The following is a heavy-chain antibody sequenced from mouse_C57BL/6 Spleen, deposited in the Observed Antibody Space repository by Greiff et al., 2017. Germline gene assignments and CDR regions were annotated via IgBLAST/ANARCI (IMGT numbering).Heavy chain of an antibody. CDR1: GFTFSDYG. Sequence: EVQRVESGGGLVKPGGSLKLSCAASGFTFSDYGMHWVRQAPEKGLEWVAYISSGSSTIYYADTVKGRFTISRDNAKNTLFLQMTSLRSEDTAMYYCAKEGLSTVVADYWGQGTTLTVSS. D-gene: IGHD1-1*01. J-gene: IGHJ2*01. V-gene: IGHV5-17*01. CDR3: AKEGLSTVVADY. CDR2: ISSGSSTI.